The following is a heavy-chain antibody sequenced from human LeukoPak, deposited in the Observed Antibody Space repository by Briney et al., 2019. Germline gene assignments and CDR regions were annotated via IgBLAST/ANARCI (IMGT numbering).Heavy chain of an antibody. CDR1: GGSMNSYY. CDR2: IYYSGST. CDR3: ARLGPQLSWYFDL. D-gene: IGHD1-1*01. Sequence: SETLSLTCTVSGGSMNSYYWSWIRQPPGKGLEWIGYIYYSGSTNYNPSLKSRVTISVDTSKNQFSLKMNSVTAADTAVYYCARLGPQLSWYFDLWGRGTLVTVSS. J-gene: IGHJ2*01. V-gene: IGHV4-59*08.